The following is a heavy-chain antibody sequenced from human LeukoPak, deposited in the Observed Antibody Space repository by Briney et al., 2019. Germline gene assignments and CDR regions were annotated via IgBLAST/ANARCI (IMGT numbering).Heavy chain of an antibody. CDR1: GGSISSSSYY. V-gene: IGHV4-39*01. CDR3: ASRYCSSTSCYTGYNWFDP. CDR2: IYYSGST. Sequence: SETLSLTCTVSGGSISSSSYYWGWIRQPPGKGLEWIGSIYYSGSTYYNPSLKSRVTISVDTSKNQFSLKLSSVTAADTAVYYCASRYCSSTSCYTGYNWFDPWGQGTLVTVSS. J-gene: IGHJ5*02. D-gene: IGHD2-2*02.